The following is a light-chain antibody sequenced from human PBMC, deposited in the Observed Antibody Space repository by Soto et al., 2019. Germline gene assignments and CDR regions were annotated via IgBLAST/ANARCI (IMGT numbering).Light chain of an antibody. CDR1: QSVLRSSNNRNS. J-gene: IGKJ2*01. CDR3: LQSYHSPDT. CDR2: WAS. V-gene: IGKV4-1*01. Sequence: DIVMTQSPDSLAVSLGERATINCKSSQSVLRSSNNRNSLSWYQQKPGQPPKLLIYWASTRESGVPDRFSGSGSATDFTLTISSLQAEDVAVYYCLQSYHSPDTFGQGTKLEIK.